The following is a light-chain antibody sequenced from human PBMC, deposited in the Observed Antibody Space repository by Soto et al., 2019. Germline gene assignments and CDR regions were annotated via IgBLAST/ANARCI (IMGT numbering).Light chain of an antibody. CDR1: QSVISTS. J-gene: IGKJ4*01. CDR3: QQYGSSPLT. Sequence: EIVLTQSPCSLSVSLFERSTLSCRTSQSVISTSLAWYQQKPGQAPRLLIYGASNRATGIPDRFSGSGSGTDFTLTINRLEPEDFAMYYCQQYGSSPLTFGGGTKVDIK. V-gene: IGKV3-20*01. CDR2: GAS.